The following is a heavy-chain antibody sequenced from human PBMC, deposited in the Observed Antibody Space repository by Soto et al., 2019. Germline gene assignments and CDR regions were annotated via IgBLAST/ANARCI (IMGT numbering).Heavy chain of an antibody. CDR1: GFTFSSYW. Sequence: EVQLVESGGGLVQPGGSLRLSCAASGFTFSSYWMHWVRQAPGKGLVWVSRINSDGSSTSYADSVKGRFTISRDNAKNTLYLQMNSLRAEDTAVYYCAEGRYSYGLYYYYGMDVWCQGTTVTVSS. CDR3: AEGRYSYGLYYYYGMDV. J-gene: IGHJ6*02. CDR2: INSDGSST. V-gene: IGHV3-74*01. D-gene: IGHD5-18*01.